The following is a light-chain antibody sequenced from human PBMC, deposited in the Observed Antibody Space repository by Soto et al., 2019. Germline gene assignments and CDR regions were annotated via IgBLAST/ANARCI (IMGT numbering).Light chain of an antibody. Sequence: EIVLTQSPGTLSLSPGERATLSCRASQSVSSSYLAWYQQRPGQAPRLLMYGASTRPSGIPARFTGGGSGTDFTLTISRLEPEDFAVYYCQQYGASPFTFGGGTKVDIK. CDR2: GAS. V-gene: IGKV3-20*01. CDR1: QSVSSSY. CDR3: QQYGASPFT. J-gene: IGKJ4*01.